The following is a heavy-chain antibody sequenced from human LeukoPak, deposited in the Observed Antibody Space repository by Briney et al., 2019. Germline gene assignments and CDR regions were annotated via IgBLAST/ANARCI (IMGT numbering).Heavy chain of an antibody. CDR3: ARDQVVRSYYYDSSGYLGFDS. CDR2: IYYSGST. J-gene: IGHJ4*02. V-gene: IGHV4-39*07. D-gene: IGHD3-22*01. CDR1: GGSISSSSYY. Sequence: SETLSLTCTVSGGSISSSSYYWGWIRQPPGKGLEWIGSIYYSGSTYYNPSLKSRVTISMDTSENQFSLKLTSVTAADTAVYYCARDQVVRSYYYDSSGYLGFDSWGQGTLVTVSS.